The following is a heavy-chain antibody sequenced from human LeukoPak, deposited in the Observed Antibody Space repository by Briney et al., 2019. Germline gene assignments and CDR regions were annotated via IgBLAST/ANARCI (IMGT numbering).Heavy chain of an antibody. CDR3: AREGAYSNFVNWFDT. Sequence: SETLSLTCAVYGGSFRDYYWSWIRQPPGKGLEWIGEINHDGSTNYNPSLKSRVTMSIDASKSQFFLTLTPVTAADTAVYYCAREGAYSNFVNWFDTWGQGTLVTVPS. V-gene: IGHV4-34*01. CDR2: INHDGST. CDR1: GGSFRDYY. D-gene: IGHD2/OR15-2a*01. J-gene: IGHJ5*02.